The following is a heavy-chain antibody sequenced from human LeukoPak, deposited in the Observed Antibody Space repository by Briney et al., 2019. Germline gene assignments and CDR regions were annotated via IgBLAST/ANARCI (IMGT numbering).Heavy chain of an antibody. J-gene: IGHJ3*02. CDR3: ARGYATHYYDSSGYPDDAFDI. CDR2: ISGSGGST. CDR1: GFTFSSYG. Sequence: PGGTLRLSCAASGFTFSSYGMSWVRQAPGKGLEWVSAISGSGGSTYYADSVKGRFTISRDNAKNSLYLQMNSLRAEDTAVYYCARGYATHYYDSSGYPDDAFDIWGQGTMVTVSS. V-gene: IGHV3-23*01. D-gene: IGHD3-22*01.